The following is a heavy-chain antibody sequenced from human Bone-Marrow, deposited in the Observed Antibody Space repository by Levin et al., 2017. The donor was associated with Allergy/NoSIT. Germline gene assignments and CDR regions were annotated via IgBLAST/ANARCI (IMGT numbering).Heavy chain of an antibody. CDR2: ISYDGSNK. V-gene: IGHV3-30-3*01. CDR3: ARRDFWSVSYRFEATDDAFDT. D-gene: IGHD3-3*01. CDR1: GFSFNTYS. J-gene: IGHJ3*02. Sequence: GGSLRLSCAASGFSFNTYSMHWVRQAPGKGLEWVAVISYDGSNKYYADSVKGRFSISRDNSKATVSLQMNSLRPEDTAVYYCARRDFWSVSYRFEATDDAFDTWGQGTVVAVSS.